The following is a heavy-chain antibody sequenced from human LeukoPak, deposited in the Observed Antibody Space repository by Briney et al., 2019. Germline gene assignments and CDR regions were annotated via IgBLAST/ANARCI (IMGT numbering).Heavy chain of an antibody. CDR2: VIYTGNT. CDR1: GGSISSGGHY. J-gene: IGHJ3*02. V-gene: IGHV4-31*03. Sequence: PSQTLSLTCTVSGGSISSGGHYWSWIRLHPGKGLEWIGYVIYTGNTYCNPSLKSRLTLSVDMSKSQFSLKLTSVTAADTAVYYCARGPSGDLDAFDIWGQGTLVTVSS. CDR3: ARGPSGDLDAFDI. D-gene: IGHD7-27*01.